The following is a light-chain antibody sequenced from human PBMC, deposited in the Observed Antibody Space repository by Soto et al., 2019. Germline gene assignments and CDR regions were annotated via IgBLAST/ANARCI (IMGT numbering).Light chain of an antibody. CDR2: EVS. CDR1: SSDVGGYNY. Sequence: QSVLTQPPSASGSPGQSVTISCTGTSSDVGGYNYVSWYQHHPGKAPKLMIYEVSKRPSGVPDRFSGSKSGNTASLTVSGLQAEDEGDYYCISYAGSYNLGVFGGGTKLTVL. V-gene: IGLV2-8*01. J-gene: IGLJ2*01. CDR3: ISYAGSYNLGV.